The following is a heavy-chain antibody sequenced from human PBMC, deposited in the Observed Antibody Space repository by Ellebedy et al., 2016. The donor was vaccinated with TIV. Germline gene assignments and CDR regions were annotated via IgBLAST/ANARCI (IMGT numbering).Heavy chain of an antibody. V-gene: IGHV3-23*01. D-gene: IGHD5-12*01. CDR2: ISGSGGST. Sequence: GESLKISXAASGFTFSSYAMSWVRQAPGKGLEWVSAISGSGGSTYYADSVKGRFTISRDNSKNTLYLQMNSLRAEDTAVYYCAKDLERLRRGGFDYWGQGTLVTVSS. CDR3: AKDLERLRRGGFDY. CDR1: GFTFSSYA. J-gene: IGHJ4*02.